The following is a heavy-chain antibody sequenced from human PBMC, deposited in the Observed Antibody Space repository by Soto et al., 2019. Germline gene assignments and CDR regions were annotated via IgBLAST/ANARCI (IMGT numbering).Heavy chain of an antibody. D-gene: IGHD1-7*01. CDR1: GESFSGYY. J-gene: IGHJ6*02. V-gene: IGHV4-34*02. CDR3: ARYEYGNSLYGVDV. Sequence: QVHLQQRGAGLLKPSETLSLNCVVSGESFSGYYWSWIRQTTGMGLEWIGEVDHRGSTTYNPSLKHRASISIDSSKNLFSLELTSVTAADTALYFCARYEYGNSLYGVDVWGQGTRVTVSS. CDR2: VDHRGST.